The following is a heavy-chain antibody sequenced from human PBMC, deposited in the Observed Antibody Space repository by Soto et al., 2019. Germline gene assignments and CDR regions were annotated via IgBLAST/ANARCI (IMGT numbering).Heavy chain of an antibody. CDR1: GYTFTSCY. D-gene: IGHD3-3*01. CDR3: ARAHTYYDFWSGYYPSLDAFDI. J-gene: IGHJ3*02. CDR2: INPSGGST. V-gene: IGHV1-46*03. Sequence: ASVKVSCKASGYTFTSCYMHWVRQAPGQGLEWMGIINPSGGSTSYAQKFQGRVTMTRDTSTSTVCMELSSLRSEDTAVYYCARAHTYYDFWSGYYPSLDAFDIWGQGTMVTVSS.